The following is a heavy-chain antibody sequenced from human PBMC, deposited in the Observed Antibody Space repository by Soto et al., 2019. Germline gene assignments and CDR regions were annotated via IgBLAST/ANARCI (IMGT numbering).Heavy chain of an antibody. CDR1: GGSISSGDYY. D-gene: IGHD5-18*01. V-gene: IGHV4-30-4*01. CDR2: IYYSGST. Sequence: SETLSLTCTVSGGSISSGDYYWSGIRQPPGKGLEWIGCIYYSGSTYYNPSLKSRVTISVDTSKNQFSLKLSSVTAADTAVYYCARVGESRGYSYGLFDQWGQGTLVTVSS. J-gene: IGHJ4*02. CDR3: ARVGESRGYSYGLFDQ.